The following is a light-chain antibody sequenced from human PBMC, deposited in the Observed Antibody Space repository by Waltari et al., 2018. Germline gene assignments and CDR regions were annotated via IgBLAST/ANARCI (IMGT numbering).Light chain of an antibody. CDR1: SSDVGGYNY. CDR3: SSYIGSSTLEL. CDR2: DVS. V-gene: IGLV2-14*03. J-gene: IGLJ2*01. Sequence: QSALTQPASVSGSPGQSITISCTGTSSDVGGYNYVSWYQPHPGKAPKLIIFDVSDRPSGVSIRFSGSKSGTTASLTISGLQAEDEADYYCSSYIGSSTLELFGGGTSLTVL.